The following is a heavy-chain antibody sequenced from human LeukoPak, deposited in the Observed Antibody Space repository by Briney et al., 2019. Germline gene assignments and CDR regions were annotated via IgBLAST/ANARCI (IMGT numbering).Heavy chain of an antibody. V-gene: IGHV3-21*01. J-gene: IGHJ4*02. CDR2: ISSSSSYI. CDR1: GSTFSSYS. CDR3: ARVNDYGDYGY. D-gene: IGHD4-17*01. Sequence: GGSLRLSWAASGSTFSSYSMNWVGQAPGKGLEWVSSISSSSSYIYYADSVKGRFTISRDNAKNSLYLQMNSLRAEDTAVYYCARVNDYGDYGYWGQGTLVTVSS.